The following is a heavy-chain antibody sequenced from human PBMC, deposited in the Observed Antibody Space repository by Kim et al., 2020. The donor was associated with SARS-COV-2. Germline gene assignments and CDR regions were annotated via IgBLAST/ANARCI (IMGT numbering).Heavy chain of an antibody. CDR2: INPDGRQT. Sequence: GGSLRLSCAASGFTFGLHWMTWVRQAPGKGLEWMATINPDGRQTYFVDSVKGRFSISRDNVKRSLFLQMNSLRPEDTAVYFCARDGSHLTNFDNWGQGTLVTVSS. CDR1: GFTFGLHW. CDR3: ARDGSHLTNFDN. D-gene: IGHD2-2*03. J-gene: IGHJ4*02. V-gene: IGHV3-7*03.